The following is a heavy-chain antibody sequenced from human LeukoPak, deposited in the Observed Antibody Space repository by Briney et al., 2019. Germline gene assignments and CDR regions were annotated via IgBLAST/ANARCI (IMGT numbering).Heavy chain of an antibody. V-gene: IGHV3-74*01. CDR3: ATGQGHGMDV. J-gene: IGHJ6*02. Sequence: GGSLRLSCAASGFTFSSYWMHWVRQAPGKGLVWVSRINSDGSSTSYADSVKGRFTIPRDNAKNTLYLQMNTLRVEDTAVYYCATGQGHGMDVWGQGTTVTVSS. CDR1: GFTFSSYW. CDR2: INSDGSST. D-gene: IGHD1-14*01.